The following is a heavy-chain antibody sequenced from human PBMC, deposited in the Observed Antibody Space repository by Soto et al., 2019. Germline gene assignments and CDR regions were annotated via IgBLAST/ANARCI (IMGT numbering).Heavy chain of an antibody. CDR2: INHSGST. CDR3: ARGSVGYSSSWYREDYYYYGMDV. Sequence: SSETLSLTCAVYGGSFSGYYWSWIRQPPGKGLEWIGEINHSGSTNYNPSLKSRVTISVDTSKNQFSLKLSSVTAADTAVYYCARGSVGYSSSWYREDYYYYGMDVWGQGTTVT. V-gene: IGHV4-34*01. D-gene: IGHD6-13*01. J-gene: IGHJ6*02. CDR1: GGSFSGYY.